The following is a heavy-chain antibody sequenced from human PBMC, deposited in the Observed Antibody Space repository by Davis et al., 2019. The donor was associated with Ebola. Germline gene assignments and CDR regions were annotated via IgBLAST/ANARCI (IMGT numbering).Heavy chain of an antibody. CDR3: ARDNYWKLDY. V-gene: IGHV3-7*01. D-gene: IGHD4-11*01. CDR1: GSSFSESW. CDR2: MLHDGSKT. J-gene: IGHJ4*02. Sequence: PGGSLRLSCAASGSSFSESWMAWVRQAPGKGLEWLANMLHDGSKTYSAGPVKGRFTISRDNARNSFYLQMNSRRVEDTAVYYCARDNYWKLDYWGQGILVTVSS.